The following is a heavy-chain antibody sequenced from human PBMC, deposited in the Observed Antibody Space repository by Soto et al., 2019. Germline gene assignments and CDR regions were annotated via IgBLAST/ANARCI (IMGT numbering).Heavy chain of an antibody. D-gene: IGHD5-18*01. V-gene: IGHV1-18*01. J-gene: IGHJ4*02. Sequence: QVQLVQSGAEVREPWASVKVSCKASGYTFTNYGVSWVRQAPGQGLEWMGWIGGYKGNTNYAQKLQGRVTLTTDTSTSTAYMELRSLRSDDTAVYYCAPHTLDTGMPSGYWGQGTLVNVSS. CDR2: IGGYKGNT. CDR1: GYTFTNYG. CDR3: APHTLDTGMPSGY.